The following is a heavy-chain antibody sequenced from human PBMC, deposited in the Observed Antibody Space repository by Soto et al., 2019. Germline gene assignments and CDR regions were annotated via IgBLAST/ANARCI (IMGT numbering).Heavy chain of an antibody. Sequence: ASVKVSCKASGYTFTSYAIHWVRQAPGQRLEWMGWINAGNGNTKYSQKFQGRVTITRDTSTSTVYMELSSLRSEDTAVYYCAIKYCGGGDCYSYYYYGMDVWGQGTTVSVSS. CDR3: AIKYCGGGDCYSYYYYGMDV. CDR2: INAGNGNT. CDR1: GYTFTSYA. D-gene: IGHD2-21*02. J-gene: IGHJ6*02. V-gene: IGHV1-3*01.